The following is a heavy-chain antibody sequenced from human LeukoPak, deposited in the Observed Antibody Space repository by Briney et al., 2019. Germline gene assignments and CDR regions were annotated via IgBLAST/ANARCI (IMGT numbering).Heavy chain of an antibody. CDR1: GNYW. Sequence: GGSLRLSCAASGNYWMHWVRQVPGKGLVWVSHINSDGSWTSYADPVKGRFTISRDNAKNTLYLQVNNLRAEDTAVYYCARGPNSNWSGLDFWGQGTLLTVSS. J-gene: IGHJ4*02. CDR2: INSDGSWT. D-gene: IGHD6-6*01. CDR3: ARGPNSNWSGLDF. V-gene: IGHV3-74*01.